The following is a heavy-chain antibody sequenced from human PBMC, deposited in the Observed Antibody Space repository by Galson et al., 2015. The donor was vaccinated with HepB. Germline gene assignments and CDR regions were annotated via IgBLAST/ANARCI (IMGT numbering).Heavy chain of an antibody. CDR3: ATGYSGNSGNYYYYYGMDV. V-gene: IGHV1-24*01. CDR1: GYTLTELS. D-gene: IGHD1-26*01. J-gene: IGHJ6*02. CDR2: FDPEDGET. Sequence: SVKVSCKVSGYTLTELSMHWVRQAPGKGLEWMGGFDPEDGETIYAQKFQGRVTMTEDTSTDTAYMELSSLRSEDTAVYYCATGYSGNSGNYYYYYGMDVWGQGTTVTVSS.